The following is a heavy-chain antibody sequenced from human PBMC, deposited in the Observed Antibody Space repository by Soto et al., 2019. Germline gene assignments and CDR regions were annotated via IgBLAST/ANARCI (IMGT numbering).Heavy chain of an antibody. CDR3: ARESVSSSLIRGIDY. V-gene: IGHV4-61*08. J-gene: IGHJ4*02. CDR2: IYYSGST. CDR1: EFSGVGRGGC. D-gene: IGHD6-6*01. Sequence: TVAEFSGVGRGGCWSWIKKPPGKGLEWIGYIYYSGSTNYNPSLKSRVTISVDTSKNQFSLKLSSVTAADTAVYYCARESVSSSLIRGIDYWAQGPLLTVPS.